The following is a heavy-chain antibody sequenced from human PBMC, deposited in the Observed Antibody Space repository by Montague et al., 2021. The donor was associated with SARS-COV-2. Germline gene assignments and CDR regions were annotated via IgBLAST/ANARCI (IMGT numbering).Heavy chain of an antibody. CDR2: ISYDGSIK. CDR1: GFTFNNFA. D-gene: IGHD3-10*01. Sequence: SLRLSCAASGFTFNNFAMHWVRQAPGKGLEWVAVISYDGSIKYYXXSLRGRFTISRDSSKKTLYLQMNSLSGEDTAVYYCAKNRDIFWFGEGRDSMDVWGQGTTVIVSS. CDR3: AKNRDIFWFGEGRDSMDV. V-gene: IGHV3-30*18. J-gene: IGHJ6*02.